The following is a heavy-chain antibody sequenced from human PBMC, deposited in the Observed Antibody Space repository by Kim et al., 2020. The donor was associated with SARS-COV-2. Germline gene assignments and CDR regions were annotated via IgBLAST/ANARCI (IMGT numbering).Heavy chain of an antibody. CDR3: AREGPASTITIFGVSYYYYMDV. J-gene: IGHJ6*03. Sequence: GGSLRLSCAASGFTFSSYWMSWVRQAPGKGLEWVANIKQDGSEKYYVDSVKGRFTISRDNAKNSLYLQMNSLRAEDTAVYYCAREGPASTITIFGVSYYYYMDVWGKGTTVTVSS. CDR2: IKQDGSEK. V-gene: IGHV3-7*01. CDR1: GFTFSSYW. D-gene: IGHD3-3*01.